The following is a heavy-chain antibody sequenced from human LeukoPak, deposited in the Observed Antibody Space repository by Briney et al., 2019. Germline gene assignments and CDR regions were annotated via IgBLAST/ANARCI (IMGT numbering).Heavy chain of an antibody. V-gene: IGHV3-23*01. J-gene: IGHJ6*03. Sequence: GGSLRLSCVASGFTFSSYAMGWVRQAAGKGLEWVSDISSSGGTTYYADSVKGRFTFSRDDAKSSLYLQMNSLRVEDTAVYYCAREAPTVTTLKRRRYYYYYMDVWGKGTTVTISS. CDR2: ISSSGGTT. D-gene: IGHD4-17*01. CDR3: AREAPTVTTLKRRRYYYYYMDV. CDR1: GFTFSSYA.